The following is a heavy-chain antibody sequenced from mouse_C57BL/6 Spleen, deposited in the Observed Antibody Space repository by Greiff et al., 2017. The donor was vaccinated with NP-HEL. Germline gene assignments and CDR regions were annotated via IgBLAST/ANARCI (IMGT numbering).Heavy chain of an antibody. Sequence: QVQLKESGAELARPGASVKMSCKASGYTFTSYTMHWVKQRPGQGLEWIGYINPSSGYTKYNQKFKDKATLTADKSSSTAYMQLSSLTSEDSAVYYCARVEGYYFDYWGQGTTLTVSS. CDR1: GYTFTSYT. CDR2: INPSSGYT. V-gene: IGHV1-4*01. J-gene: IGHJ2*01. CDR3: ARVEGYYFDY.